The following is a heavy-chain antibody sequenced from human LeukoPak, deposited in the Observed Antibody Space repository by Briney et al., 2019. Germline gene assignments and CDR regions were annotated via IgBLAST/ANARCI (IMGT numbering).Heavy chain of an antibody. CDR3: TTESPRGSDFDY. CDR2: IKSKTDGGTT. CDR1: GFTFGDFT. D-gene: IGHD3-10*01. J-gene: IGHJ4*02. V-gene: IGHV3-15*01. Sequence: GGSLRLSCATSGFTFGDFTMNWVRQAPGKGLEWVGRIKSKTDGGTTDYAAPVKGRFTISRDDSKNTLYLQMNSLKTEDTAVYYCTTESPRGSDFDYWGQGTRATVSS.